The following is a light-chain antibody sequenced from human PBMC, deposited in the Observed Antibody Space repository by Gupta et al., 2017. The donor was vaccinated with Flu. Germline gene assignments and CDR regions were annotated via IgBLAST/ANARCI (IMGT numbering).Light chain of an antibody. CDR1: QSVSKW. Sequence: PSTLSASVGDRVTITCRASQSVSKWLAWYQQRPGKAPKILIKKASKVESGVPSRFSGSGSGTEFTLTISNRQPEDFANYYCQHKSNTAFTFGGGTKVEIK. J-gene: IGKJ4*01. CDR2: KAS. V-gene: IGKV1-5*03. CDR3: QHKSNTAFT.